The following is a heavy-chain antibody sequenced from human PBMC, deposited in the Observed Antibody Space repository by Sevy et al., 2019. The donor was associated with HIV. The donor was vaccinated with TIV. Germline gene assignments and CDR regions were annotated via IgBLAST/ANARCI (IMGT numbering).Heavy chain of an antibody. Sequence: GGSLRLSCAASGFTVSSNYMSWVRQAPGKGLEWVSLIYSDGSSYHADSVKGRFTISRDNSKNTLYLQMNSLRAEDTAVYYCAGYTYGPHGYWGQGTLVTVSS. CDR2: IYSDGSS. V-gene: IGHV3-66*01. D-gene: IGHD5-18*01. CDR1: GFTVSSNY. J-gene: IGHJ4*02. CDR3: AGYTYGPHGY.